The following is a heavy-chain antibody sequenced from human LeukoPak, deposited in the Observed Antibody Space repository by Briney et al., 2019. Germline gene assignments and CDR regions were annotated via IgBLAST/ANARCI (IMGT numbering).Heavy chain of an antibody. CDR1: GGSISSYY. CDR3: ARGAYCGGDCFYFFDY. D-gene: IGHD2-21*01. Sequence: PSETLSLTCTVSGGSISSYYWSWIRQPAGKGLEWIGRIYTSGSTNYNPSLKSRVTISVDKSKNQFSLKLSSVTAADTAVYYCARGAYCGGDCFYFFDYWGQGTLVTVSS. J-gene: IGHJ4*02. CDR2: IYTSGST. V-gene: IGHV4-4*07.